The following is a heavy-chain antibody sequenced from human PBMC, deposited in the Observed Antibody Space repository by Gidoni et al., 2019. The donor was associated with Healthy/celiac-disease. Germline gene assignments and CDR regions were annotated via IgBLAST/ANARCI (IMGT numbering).Heavy chain of an antibody. CDR3: AREITEVELLDY. J-gene: IGHJ4*02. D-gene: IGHD1-7*01. CDR2: ISYDGSNK. Sequence: QVQLVESGGGVVQPGRSLRLSCAASGFTFSSYAMHWVRQAPGKGLEWVAVISYDGSNKYYADSVKGRFTISRDNSKNTLYLQMNSLRAEDTAVYYCAREITEVELLDYWGQGTLVTVSS. V-gene: IGHV3-30-3*01. CDR1: GFTFSSYA.